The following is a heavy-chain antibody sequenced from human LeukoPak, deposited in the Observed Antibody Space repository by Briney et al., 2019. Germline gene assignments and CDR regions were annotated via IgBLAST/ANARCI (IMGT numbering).Heavy chain of an antibody. V-gene: IGHV3-33*01. CDR3: TRYNNDHFDY. CDR2: IAYDGSRA. J-gene: IGHJ4*02. CDR1: GFTLAGYG. Sequence: GGSLRPSRAGSGFTLAGYGMRWFRQTPGKGQEGVAVIAYDGSRAFYADSVKGRFTISRDNSNNTMSVQMDDLRAEDTAVYYCTRYNNDHFDYWGQGTLVTVSS. D-gene: IGHD1-14*01.